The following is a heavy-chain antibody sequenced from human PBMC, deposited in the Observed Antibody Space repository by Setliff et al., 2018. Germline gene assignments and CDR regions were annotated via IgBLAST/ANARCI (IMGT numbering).Heavy chain of an antibody. J-gene: IGHJ2*01. V-gene: IGHV4-61*09. CDR1: GVSIANTASY. CDR2: VYVGGNT. D-gene: IGHD6-19*01. Sequence: PSETLSLTCNVSGVSIANTASYWSWIRQPAGKTLEWIGQVYVGGNTYYNPSFESRVTISLDSSKNQFSLELHSVTAADTAVYYCARSRTIAVKGGVFAVWGRSTLVTVSS. CDR3: ARSRTIAVKGGVFAV.